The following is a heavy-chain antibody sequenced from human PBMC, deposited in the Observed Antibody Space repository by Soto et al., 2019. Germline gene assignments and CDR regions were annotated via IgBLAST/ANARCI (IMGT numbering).Heavy chain of an antibody. CDR1: GGSINSYY. D-gene: IGHD3-16*01. CDR2: IYYTGST. Sequence: PSETLSLTCTVSGGSINSYYWSWIRQPPGKGLEWIGQIYYTGSTNYNPSLKGRVTISVDRSKNQFSLRLSSVTAADTAVYYCAMANTTLYNWFDPWGQGTLVTVSS. J-gene: IGHJ5*02. V-gene: IGHV4-59*08. CDR3: AMANTTLYNWFDP.